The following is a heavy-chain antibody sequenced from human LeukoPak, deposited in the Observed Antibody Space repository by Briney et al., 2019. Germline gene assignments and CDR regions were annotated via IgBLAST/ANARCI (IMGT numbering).Heavy chain of an antibody. V-gene: IGHV3-21*01. Sequence: GGSLRLSCAASGFTFSSYSMNWVRQAPGKGLEWVSSISSSSSYIYYADSVKGRFTISRDNAKNSLYLQMNSLRAEDTAVYYCARASKWGSITFDYWGRGTLVTVSS. CDR1: GFTFSSYS. CDR2: ISSSSSYI. CDR3: ARASKWGSITFDY. J-gene: IGHJ4*02. D-gene: IGHD7-27*01.